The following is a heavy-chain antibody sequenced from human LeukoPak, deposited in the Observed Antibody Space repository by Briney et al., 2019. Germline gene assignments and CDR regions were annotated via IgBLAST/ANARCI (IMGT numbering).Heavy chain of an antibody. D-gene: IGHD7-27*01. J-gene: IGHJ4*02. CDR1: AFTFTNYG. V-gene: IGHV3-30*02. Sequence: PGGSLKLSCAASAFTFTNYGMHWVRQAPGKGLEWVAFVRSDGSDQYYIDSVKGRSTVSRDNSKNTLYLQMNNLRPEDTAVYYCAKNLGSPSQNYWGQGTLVTVSS. CDR2: VRSDGSDQ. CDR3: AKNLGSPSQNY.